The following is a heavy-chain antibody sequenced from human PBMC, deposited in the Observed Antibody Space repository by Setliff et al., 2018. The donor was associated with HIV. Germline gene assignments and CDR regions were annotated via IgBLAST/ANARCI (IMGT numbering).Heavy chain of an antibody. J-gene: IGHJ3*02. CDR2: ISGGGHNT. D-gene: IGHD3-10*01. V-gene: IGHV3-23*01. Sequence: GGSLRLSCTASGFTFENYAMSWFRQVPGKGREWVSSISGGGHNTYYADSVKGRFTIARDNSKNTLYLQLSSLRVEDTAIYHCAKVGNTMVLGIFGAAFDMWGQGTVVTVSS. CDR1: GFTFENYA. CDR3: AKVGNTMVLGIFGAAFDM.